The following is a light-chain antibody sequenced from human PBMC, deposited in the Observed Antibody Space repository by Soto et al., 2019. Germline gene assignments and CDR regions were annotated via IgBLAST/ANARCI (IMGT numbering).Light chain of an antibody. CDR3: AKWDDSLRVYV. J-gene: IGLJ1*01. Sequence: QSALPQPPSASGTPGQRVTISCSTSNSRSGSNYVHWYQQLPGTAPKLLIYRNDQRPSGVPDRFSGSKSGTSASLAISGLRSEDEADYYCAKWDDSLRVYVFGTGTKVTVL. CDR1: NSRSGSNY. V-gene: IGLV1-47*01. CDR2: RND.